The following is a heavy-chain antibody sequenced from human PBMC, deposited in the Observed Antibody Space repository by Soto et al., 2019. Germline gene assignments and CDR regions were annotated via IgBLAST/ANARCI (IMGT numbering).Heavy chain of an antibody. J-gene: IGHJ4*02. D-gene: IGHD4-4*01. CDR2: FNTYNGNT. V-gene: IGHV1-18*01. CDR3: ATAQTPTESDY. CDR1: GYAFTNYG. Sequence: QVQLVQSGAEVKKPGASVKVSCKASGYAFTNYGISWVRQAPVQGLEWMGWFNTYNGNTNYAQTFPGRVTMTTDTTTSTAHMELRSLRTDDTAVYYCATAQTPTESDYWCQGTLVTVSS.